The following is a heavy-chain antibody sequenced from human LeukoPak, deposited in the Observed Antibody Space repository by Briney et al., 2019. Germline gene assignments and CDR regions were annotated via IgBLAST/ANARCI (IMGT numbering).Heavy chain of an antibody. CDR3: ARVSPQLWLFD. CDR2: IYYSGST. J-gene: IGHJ4*02. D-gene: IGHD5-18*01. Sequence: SETLSLTCTVSGGSISSSSYYWGWIRQPPGKGLEWIGSIYYSGSTYYNPSLKSRVTISVDTSKNQFSLKLSSVTAADTAVYYCARVSPQLWLFDWGQGTLVTVSS. V-gene: IGHV4-39*07. CDR1: GGSISSSSYY.